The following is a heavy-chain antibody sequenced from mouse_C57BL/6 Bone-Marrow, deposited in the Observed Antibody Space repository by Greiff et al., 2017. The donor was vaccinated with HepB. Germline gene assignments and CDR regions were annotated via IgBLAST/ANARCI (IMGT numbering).Heavy chain of an antibody. CDR1: GFTFSSYA. CDR3: TRDIYYYGSSHYFDY. V-gene: IGHV5-9-1*02. J-gene: IGHJ2*01. Sequence: EVKLVESGEGLVKPGGSLKLSCAASGFTFSSYAMSWVRQTPEKRLEWVAYISSGGDYIYYADTVKGRFTISRDNARNTLYLQMSSLKSEDTAMYYCTRDIYYYGSSHYFDYWGQGTTLTVSS. CDR2: ISSGGDYI. D-gene: IGHD1-1*01.